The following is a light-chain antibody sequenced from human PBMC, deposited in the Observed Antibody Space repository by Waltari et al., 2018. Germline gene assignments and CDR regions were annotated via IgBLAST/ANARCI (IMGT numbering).Light chain of an antibody. CDR2: GAS. J-gene: IGKJ4*01. Sequence: EIVMTQSPATLSVSPGERATLPCRASQSVSSTLARYQQNPGQPPRLLIYGASTRVTATPARFSGSGSGTEFTLAISSLQSEDFAVYYCQQYYEWPLTFGGGTKVEIK. CDR1: QSVSST. CDR3: QQYYEWPLT. V-gene: IGKV3D-15*01.